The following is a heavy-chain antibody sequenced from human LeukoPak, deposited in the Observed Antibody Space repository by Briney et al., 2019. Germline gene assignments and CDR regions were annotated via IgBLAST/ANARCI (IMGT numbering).Heavy chain of an antibody. CDR3: ARERDGRFFDY. V-gene: IGHV3-7*01. D-gene: IGHD5-24*01. Sequence: GGSLRLSCAVSGLTFRSFWMCWVRQAPGKGLEWVANINQDGSEKYFVDSVRGRFTISRDNSKNSLHLQMNTLRAEDTAVYYCARERDGRFFDYWGQGTLVTVSS. J-gene: IGHJ4*02. CDR1: GLTFRSFW. CDR2: INQDGSEK.